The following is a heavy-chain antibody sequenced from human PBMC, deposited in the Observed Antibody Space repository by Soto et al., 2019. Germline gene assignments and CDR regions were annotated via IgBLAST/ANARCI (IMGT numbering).Heavy chain of an antibody. D-gene: IGHD4-17*01. V-gene: IGHV3-23*01. J-gene: IGHJ4*02. Sequence: GGSLRLSCAASGFTFSSYAMSWVRQAPGKGLEWVSAISGSGGSTYYADSVKGRFTISRDNSKDTLYLQMNSLRAEDTAVYYCAKHVGYGDYGAKDPRFFDYWGQGTLVTVSS. CDR3: AKHVGYGDYGAKDPRFFDY. CDR1: GFTFSSYA. CDR2: ISGSGGST.